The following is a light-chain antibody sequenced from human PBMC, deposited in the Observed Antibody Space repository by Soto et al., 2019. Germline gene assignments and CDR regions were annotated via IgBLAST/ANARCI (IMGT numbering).Light chain of an antibody. CDR1: SRDVGGYNS. Sequence: QSALTQPASVSGSPGPSITISCTVTSRDVGGYNSFSWYQQHPGKAPKLIIYEVSNRPSGVSNRFSGSKSGNTASLTISGLQAEDEADYYCNSYTSKSTGVFGTGTKVTVL. J-gene: IGLJ1*01. CDR3: NSYTSKSTGV. CDR2: EVS. V-gene: IGLV2-14*01.